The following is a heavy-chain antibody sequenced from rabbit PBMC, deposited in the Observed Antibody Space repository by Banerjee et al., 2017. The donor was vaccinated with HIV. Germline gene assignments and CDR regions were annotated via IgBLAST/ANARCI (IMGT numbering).Heavy chain of an antibody. D-gene: IGHD4-1*01. CDR3: ARDLAGVIGWNFNL. CDR1: GFTISSSYF. V-gene: IGHV1S45*01. J-gene: IGHJ4*01. CDR2: IDAGKTGNT. Sequence: QEQLEESGGDLVQPEGSLTLTCTASGFTISSSYFMCWVRQAPGKGLEWIACIDAGKTGNTYYASWAKGRFTISKTSSTTVTLQLNSLTAADTATYFCARDLAGVIGWNFNLWGPGTLVTVS.